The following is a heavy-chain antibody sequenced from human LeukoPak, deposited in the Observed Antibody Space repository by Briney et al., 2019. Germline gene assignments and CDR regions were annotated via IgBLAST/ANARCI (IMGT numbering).Heavy chain of an antibody. CDR2: ISHSGST. J-gene: IGHJ3*02. V-gene: IGHV4-30-2*01. D-gene: IGHD4-17*01. CDR1: SGSISSGDYS. Sequence: SETLSLTCAVSSGSISSGDYSWNWIRQPPGKGLEWIGYISHSGSTYYNPSLKSRLTISVDRSKNQFSLKLSSVTAADMAVYYCARDHGDYVGGAFDIWGQGTMVSVSS. CDR3: ARDHGDYVGGAFDI.